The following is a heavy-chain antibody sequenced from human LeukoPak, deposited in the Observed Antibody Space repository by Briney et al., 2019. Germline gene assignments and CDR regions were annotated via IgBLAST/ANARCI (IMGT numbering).Heavy chain of an antibody. CDR3: ATGRDRRYSGYDEDY. CDR1: GYTFTSYG. Sequence: ASVKVSCKASGYTFTSYGISWVRQAPGQGLEWMGWISAYNGNTNYAQKLQGRVTMTTDTSTSTAYMELRSLRSEDTAVYYCATGRDRRYSGYDEDYWGQGTLVTVSS. J-gene: IGHJ4*02. V-gene: IGHV1-18*01. D-gene: IGHD5-12*01. CDR2: ISAYNGNT.